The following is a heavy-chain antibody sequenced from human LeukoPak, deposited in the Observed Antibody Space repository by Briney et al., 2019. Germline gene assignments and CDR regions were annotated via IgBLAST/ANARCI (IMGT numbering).Heavy chain of an antibody. V-gene: IGHV3-43*02. Sequence: GGSLRLSXAASGFTFDDYAMHWVRQTPGKGLEWVSLISGDGGSTYYADSVKGRFTISRDNSKNSLYLQMHSLRTEDTALYYCAKKGGTGGDYVYYFDYWGQGTLVTVSS. CDR2: ISGDGGST. CDR1: GFTFDDYA. J-gene: IGHJ4*02. CDR3: AKKGGTGGDYVYYFDY. D-gene: IGHD4-17*01.